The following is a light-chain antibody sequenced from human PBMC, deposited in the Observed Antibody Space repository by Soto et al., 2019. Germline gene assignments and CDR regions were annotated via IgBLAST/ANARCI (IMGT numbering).Light chain of an antibody. J-gene: IGLJ2*01. V-gene: IGLV1-44*01. CDR2: TNT. CDR1: RSNIGTNP. CDR3: AAWDDSLNSVI. Sequence: QSVLTQPPSASGTPGQSVSISCSGSRSNIGTNPVNWYQQLPGTAPKLLFYTNTQRPSGVPDRFSASKSGTSASLAISGLQSEEEADYYCAAWDDSLNSVIFGGGTKLTVL.